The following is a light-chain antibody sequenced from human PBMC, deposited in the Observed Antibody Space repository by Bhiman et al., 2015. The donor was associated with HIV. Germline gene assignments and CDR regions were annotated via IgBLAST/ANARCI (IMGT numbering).Light chain of an antibody. CDR2: QDS. V-gene: IGLV3-1*01. CDR1: KLGDKY. Sequence: SYELTQPPSVSVSPGQTASITCSGDKLGDKYACWYQQKPGQSPVLVIYQDSKRPSGIPERFSGSNSGNTATLTISGTQAMDEADYYCQAWDSSTAEVFGGGTKADRP. J-gene: IGLJ3*02. CDR3: QAWDSSTAEV.